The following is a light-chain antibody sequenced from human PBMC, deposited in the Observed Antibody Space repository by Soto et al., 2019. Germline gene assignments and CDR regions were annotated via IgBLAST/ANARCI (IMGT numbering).Light chain of an antibody. CDR3: QQYNSYSGT. J-gene: IGKJ1*01. CDR2: DAS. V-gene: IGKV1-5*01. Sequence: DIQMTQSPSTLSASVGDRVTITCRASQSISSWLAWYQQKPGKAPKLLIYDASGLESGVPSRFSGSGSGTVFTITISSLQPDVFASYYCQQYNSYSGTFGQGTKVDIK. CDR1: QSISSW.